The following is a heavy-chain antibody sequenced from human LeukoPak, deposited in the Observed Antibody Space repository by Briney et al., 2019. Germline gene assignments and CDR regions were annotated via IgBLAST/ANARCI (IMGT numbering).Heavy chain of an antibody. Sequence: GGSLRLSCAASGFTFSLYWTNWVRRAPGKGLEWVANIKQDGSEKNYVDSVKGRFTISRDNAKNSLYLQMNNLRVEDTAMYYCAGGTGFIIKDWGQGTLVTVSS. CDR1: GFTFSLYW. CDR3: AGGTGFIIKD. V-gene: IGHV3-7*03. D-gene: IGHD3-9*01. J-gene: IGHJ4*02. CDR2: IKQDGSEK.